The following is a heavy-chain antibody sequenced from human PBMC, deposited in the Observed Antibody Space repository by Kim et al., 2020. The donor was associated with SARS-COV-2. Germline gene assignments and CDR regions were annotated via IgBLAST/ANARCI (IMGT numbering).Heavy chain of an antibody. V-gene: IGHV3-30*18. CDR3: AKDPTAEYYDSSGYYDPGY. D-gene: IGHD3-22*01. J-gene: IGHJ4*02. CDR2: ISYDGSNK. CDR1: GFTFSSYG. Sequence: GGSLRLSCAASGFTFSSYGMHWVRQAPGKGLEWVAVISYDGSNKYYADSVKGRFTISRDNSKNTLYLQMNSLRAEDTAVYYCAKDPTAEYYDSSGYYDPGYWGQGTLVTVSS.